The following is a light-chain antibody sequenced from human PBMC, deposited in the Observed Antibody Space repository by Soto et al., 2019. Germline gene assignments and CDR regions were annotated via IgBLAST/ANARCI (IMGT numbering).Light chain of an antibody. Sequence: DIQMTQSPSSLSAFVGDTVTITCRASQDISNFLAWYQQKPGKVPKLLIYAASTLQSGVPSRFSGSGSGTDFTLTISCLQSEDFATYYCQQYYSYPRWFGPGTKVDIK. CDR2: AAS. CDR3: QQYYSYPRW. J-gene: IGKJ3*01. V-gene: IGKV1-16*01. CDR1: QDISNF.